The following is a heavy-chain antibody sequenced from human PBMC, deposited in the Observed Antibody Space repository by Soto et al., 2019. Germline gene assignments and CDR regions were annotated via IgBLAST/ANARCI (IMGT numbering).Heavy chain of an antibody. CDR1: GGSFSGYY. CDR2: INHSGST. Sequence: QVQLQQWGAGLLKPSETLSLTCAVYGGSFSGYYWSWIRQPPGKGLEWIGEINHSGSTNYNPSLKSRVTISVDTSKNQFSLKLSSVTAADAAVYYCARDYDSSGYYYVFAFDIWGQGTMVTVSS. CDR3: ARDYDSSGYYYVFAFDI. J-gene: IGHJ3*02. D-gene: IGHD3-22*01. V-gene: IGHV4-34*01.